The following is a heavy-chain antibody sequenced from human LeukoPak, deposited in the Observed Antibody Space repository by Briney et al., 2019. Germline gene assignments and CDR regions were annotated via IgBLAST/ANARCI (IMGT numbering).Heavy chain of an antibody. V-gene: IGHV4-59*01. CDR3: ARDFLGAHAFDI. D-gene: IGHD3-16*01. Sequence: SETLSLTCTVSGGSINYYYWSWIRQPPGKGLELIGYIYYRGSTNYNPSLNSRVTISVDTSKNQFSLKLTSVTAADTAVYYCARDFLGAHAFDIWGQGTMVTVSS. J-gene: IGHJ3*02. CDR1: GGSINYYY. CDR2: IYYRGST.